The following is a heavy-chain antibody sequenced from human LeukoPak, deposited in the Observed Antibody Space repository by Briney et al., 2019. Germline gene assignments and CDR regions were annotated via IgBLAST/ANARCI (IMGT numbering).Heavy chain of an antibody. J-gene: IGHJ4*02. CDR3: ARNNVGSSGWTGLGF. CDR2: IKPHDGST. D-gene: IGHD6-19*01. CDR1: GDTFTSQY. V-gene: IGHV1-46*04. Sequence: GASVKVSCRTFGDTFTSQYIQWVRQAPGQGLEWMGLIKPHDGSTFYAQSLQGRVTLTRDTSTSTVYMDLGSLRSEDTAIYFCARNNVGSSGWTGLGFWGQGTLVTVSS.